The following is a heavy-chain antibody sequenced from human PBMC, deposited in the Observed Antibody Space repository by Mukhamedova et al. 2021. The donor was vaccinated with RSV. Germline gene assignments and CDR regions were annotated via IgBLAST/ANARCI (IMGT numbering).Heavy chain of an antibody. D-gene: IGHD3-3*01. Sequence: GWINPNSGGTNYAQKFQGRVTMTRDTSISTAYMELNRLRFDDTAVYFCARGASTTFGVIDYWGQGALVTASS. CDR3: ARGASTTFGVIDY. CDR2: INPNSGGT. V-gene: IGHV1-2*02. J-gene: IGHJ4*02.